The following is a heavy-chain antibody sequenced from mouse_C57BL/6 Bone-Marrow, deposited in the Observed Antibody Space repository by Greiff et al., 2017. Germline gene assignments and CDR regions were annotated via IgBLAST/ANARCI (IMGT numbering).Heavy chain of an antibody. D-gene: IGHD1-1*01. J-gene: IGHJ2*01. Sequence: EVQLQQSGAELVRPGASVKLSCTASGFTIKDDYMHWVKQRPDQGLEWIGRIDPENGDTEYASKFQGKATITADTSSNTAYLQRSSLTSEDTAVYYWTTWNYGSSSGYWGQGTTLTVSS. CDR2: IDPENGDT. CDR1: GFTIKDDY. CDR3: TTWNYGSSSGY. V-gene: IGHV14-4*01.